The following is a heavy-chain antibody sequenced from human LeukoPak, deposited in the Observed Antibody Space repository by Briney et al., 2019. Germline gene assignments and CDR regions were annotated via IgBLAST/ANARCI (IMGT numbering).Heavy chain of an antibody. CDR1: GFTFSSHA. D-gene: IGHD6-13*01. CDR2: LIENGATT. J-gene: IGHJ4*02. CDR3: ARYSSSWYGHHYFDY. V-gene: IGHV3-23*01. Sequence: PGGSLRLSCAASGFTFSSHAMSWVRRAPGKGLEWVSGLIENGATTYYADSVKGRFTISRDNSRNTMYLQMNSLRAEDTAVYYCARYSSSWYGHHYFDYWGQGTLVTVSS.